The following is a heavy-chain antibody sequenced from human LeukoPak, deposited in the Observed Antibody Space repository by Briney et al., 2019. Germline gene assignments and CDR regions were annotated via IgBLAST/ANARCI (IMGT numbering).Heavy chain of an antibody. J-gene: IGHJ4*02. CDR2: IYHSGSP. Sequence: SGTLSLTCAVSGGSISSNNWWGWVRQPPGKGLEWIGEIYHSGSPNYNPSLKSRVTISVDKSRNHFSLNLSSVTAADTAVYYCARVNINNWHSCDYWGQGTLVTVS. CDR1: GGSISSNNW. CDR3: ARVNINNWHSCDY. D-gene: IGHD1-1*01. V-gene: IGHV4-4*02.